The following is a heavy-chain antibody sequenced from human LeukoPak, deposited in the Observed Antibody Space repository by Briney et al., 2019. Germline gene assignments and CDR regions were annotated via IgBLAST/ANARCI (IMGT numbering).Heavy chain of an antibody. D-gene: IGHD1-26*01. CDR1: GFTFSRYA. V-gene: IGHV3-23*01. CDR3: AKVGVGATLRPHAFDV. CDR2: ISGNGGSV. Sequence: GGSLRLSCAASGFTFSRYAMSWVRQAPGKGLEWVSTISGNGGSVYYGDAMEGRLTISRDNSKNTVFLQMNSLKDEDTALYFCAKVGVGATLRPHAFDVWGQGTRVTVSS. J-gene: IGHJ3*01.